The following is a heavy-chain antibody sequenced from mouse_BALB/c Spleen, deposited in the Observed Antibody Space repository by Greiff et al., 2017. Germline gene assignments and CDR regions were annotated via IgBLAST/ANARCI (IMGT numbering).Heavy chain of an antibody. CDR3: ARKVLLPLYAMDY. Sequence: VQLQQSGPELVKPGASVKMSCKASGYTFTSYVMHWVKQKPGQGLEWIGYINPYNDGTKYNEKFKGKATLTSDKSSSTAYMELSSLTSEDSAVYYCARKVLLPLYAMDYWGQGTSVTVSS. CDR2: INPYNDGT. CDR1: GYTFTSYV. V-gene: IGHV1-14*01. D-gene: IGHD1-1*01. J-gene: IGHJ4*01.